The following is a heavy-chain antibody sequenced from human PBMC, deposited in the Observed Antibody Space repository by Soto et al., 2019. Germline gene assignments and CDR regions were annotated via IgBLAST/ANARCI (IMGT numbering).Heavy chain of an antibody. D-gene: IGHD3-22*01. CDR3: ARDSQVFDSSGGPPPLDY. CDR1: GFTFSRYG. J-gene: IGHJ4*02. V-gene: IGHV3-33*01. Sequence: PGGSLRLSCAASGFTFSRYGMHWVRQAPGKGLEWVAVIWYDGSNQNYADSVKGRFTISRDNSKNTLYVQMNYLRAEDTAVYFCARDSQVFDSSGGPPPLDYWGPGTLVTVSS. CDR2: IWYDGSNQ.